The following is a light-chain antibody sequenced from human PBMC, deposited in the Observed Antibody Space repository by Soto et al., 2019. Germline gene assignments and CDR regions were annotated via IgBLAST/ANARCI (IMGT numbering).Light chain of an antibody. CDR3: QQRSSWPLT. CDR1: QSVRSY. Sequence: EIVLTQSPATLPVSPGERATLSCGASQSVRSYLAWYQQKPGQAPRLLMYDASNRATGIPARFGGSGSGTDFTLTISSLEPEDFAVYYCQQRSSWPLTFGGGTKVDIK. J-gene: IGKJ4*01. CDR2: DAS. V-gene: IGKV3-11*01.